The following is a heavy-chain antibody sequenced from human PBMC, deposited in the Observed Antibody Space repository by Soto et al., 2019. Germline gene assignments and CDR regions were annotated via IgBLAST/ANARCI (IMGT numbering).Heavy chain of an antibody. CDR1: GFTFSSYS. J-gene: IGHJ5*02. Sequence: GGSLRLSCAASGFTFSSYSMNWVRQAPGKGLEWVSYISSSSSTIYYADSVKGRFTISRDNAKNSLYLQRNSLRAEDTAVYYCARETTVRDWIFECGWFDPWGQGTLATVS. V-gene: IGHV3-48*01. CDR2: ISSSSSTI. CDR3: ARETTVRDWIFECGWFDP. D-gene: IGHD1-1*01.